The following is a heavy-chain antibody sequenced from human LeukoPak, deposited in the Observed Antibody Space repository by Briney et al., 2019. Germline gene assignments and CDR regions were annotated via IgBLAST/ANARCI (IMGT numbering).Heavy chain of an antibody. V-gene: IGHV3-7*01. J-gene: IGHJ4*02. Sequence: GGSLRLSCAASGFTFSSYWMSWVRQAPGKGLEWVANIKQDGSEKYYVDSVKGRFTISRDNAKNSLYLQMNSLRAEDTAVYYCARYYDFWGGYYTSDYWGQGTLVTVSS. D-gene: IGHD3-3*01. CDR3: ARYYDFWGGYYTSDY. CDR2: IKQDGSEK. CDR1: GFTFSSYW.